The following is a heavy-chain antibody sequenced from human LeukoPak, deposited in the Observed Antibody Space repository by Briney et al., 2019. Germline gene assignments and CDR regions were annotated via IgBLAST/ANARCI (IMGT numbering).Heavy chain of an antibody. J-gene: IGHJ5*02. Sequence: GASVKVSCKASGYTFTGYYMHWVRQAPGQGLEWMGWINPNSGGTNYAQKFQGRVTMTRDTSISTAYMELSRLRSDDTAVYYCARDGGGLRYFEMIASNNWFDPWGQGTLVTVSS. D-gene: IGHD3-9*01. CDR1: GYTFTGYY. CDR3: ARDGGGLRYFEMIASNNWFDP. V-gene: IGHV1-2*02. CDR2: INPNSGGT.